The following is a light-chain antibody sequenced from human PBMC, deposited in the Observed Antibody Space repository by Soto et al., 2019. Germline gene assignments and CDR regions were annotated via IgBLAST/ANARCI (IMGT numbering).Light chain of an antibody. Sequence: IQLTQSPSSLSASVGDRVTITCRASQGIRSHLAWYQQKPGKAPKLLIYAASTLQSGVPSRFSGRKVGTQFILTIDSLQPEDFATYYCQQVKSYPRTFGGGTKV. J-gene: IGKJ4*01. CDR1: QGIRSH. CDR3: QQVKSYPRT. V-gene: IGKV1-9*01. CDR2: AAS.